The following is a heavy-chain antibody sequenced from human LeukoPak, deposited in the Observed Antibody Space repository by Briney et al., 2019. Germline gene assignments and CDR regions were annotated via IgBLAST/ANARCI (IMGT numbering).Heavy chain of an antibody. CDR2: IIPIFGTA. Sequence: SVEVSCKASGGTFSSYAISWVRQAPGQGLEWMGGIIPIFGTANYAQKFQGRVTITADESTTTAYMELSSLRSEDTAVYYCARTINWNYFSGGYHYYGMDVWGQGTTVTVSS. CDR3: ARTINWNYFSGGYHYYGMDV. D-gene: IGHD1-7*01. J-gene: IGHJ6*02. V-gene: IGHV1-69*13. CDR1: GGTFSSYA.